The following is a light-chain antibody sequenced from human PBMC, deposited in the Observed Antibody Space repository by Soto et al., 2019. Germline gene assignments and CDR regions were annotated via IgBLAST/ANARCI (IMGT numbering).Light chain of an antibody. Sequence: EIVLAQSPGTLSLSPGESATLSCRASQSVSSSFLAWYQQKAGQAPRLLIYGASRRATGIPTRFSGSGSGTDFTLTISNLEPEDFAVYYCQQHISWPLTFGGGTKVDIK. V-gene: IGKV3-20*01. CDR1: QSVSSSF. J-gene: IGKJ4*01. CDR2: GAS. CDR3: QQHISWPLT.